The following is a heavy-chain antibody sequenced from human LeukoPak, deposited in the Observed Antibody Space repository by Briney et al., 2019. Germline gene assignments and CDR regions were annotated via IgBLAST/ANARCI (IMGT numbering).Heavy chain of an antibody. J-gene: IGHJ6*02. D-gene: IGHD1-1*01. Sequence: SETLSLTCTVSGGSISSRSYYWGWSRQPPGKGLEWIGSMYYGGSTYYNPSLRSRVTISVDTSKDQFSLKLSSVTAADTAVYYCARPQTLHWRSDAATDVWGQGITVTVSS. CDR1: GGSISSRSYY. CDR2: MYYGGST. V-gene: IGHV4-39*01. CDR3: ARPQTLHWRSDAATDV.